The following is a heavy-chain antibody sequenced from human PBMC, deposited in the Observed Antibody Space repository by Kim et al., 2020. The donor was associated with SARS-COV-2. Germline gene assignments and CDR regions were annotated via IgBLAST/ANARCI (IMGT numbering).Heavy chain of an antibody. D-gene: IGHD5-12*01. CDR1: GVSISSTDDS. Sequence: SETLSLTCAVSGVSISSTDDSWSWIRQPPGKGLEWIGYIYHSGKALYNPSLKSRVAMSVDTSVDQCSLRLSSVTAADTAVYYCARDRGYGHHDSWGQGTLVTVSS. J-gene: IGHJ4*02. CDR3: ARDRGYGHHDS. CDR2: IYHSGKA. V-gene: IGHV4-30-2*01.